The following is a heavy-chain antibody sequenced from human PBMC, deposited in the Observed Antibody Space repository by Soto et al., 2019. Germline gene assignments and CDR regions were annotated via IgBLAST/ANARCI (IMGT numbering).Heavy chain of an antibody. D-gene: IGHD5-12*01. V-gene: IGHV4-59*01. CDR2: INYSGST. CDR3: DRAPPYGYVTWFDP. CDR1: GGSISSYY. J-gene: IGHJ5*02. Sequence: QVQLQESGPGLVKPSETLSLTCTVSGGSISSYYWSWIRQPPGKGLEWIGYINYSGSTNYNPSLKSRVTISVATSKNPCSLKLSSVTAADTAVYYCDRAPPYGYVTWFDPWGQGTLVTVSS.